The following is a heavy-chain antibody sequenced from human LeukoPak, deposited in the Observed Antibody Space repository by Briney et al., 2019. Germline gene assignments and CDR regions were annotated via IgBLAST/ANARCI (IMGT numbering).Heavy chain of an antibody. CDR3: AHSKRGGGYYINAFAV. V-gene: IGHV4-59*01. J-gene: IGHJ3*01. D-gene: IGHD1-26*01. CDR2: SYSGGNA. CDR1: GASTSAYY. Sequence: PSETLSLTCTVSGASTSAYYWSWIRQPPGKRLECIGYSYSGGNANYNPSLKSRVTISIDTSENQFSLRLTSVTAADTAVYFCAHSKRGGGYYINAFAVWGQGALVTISS.